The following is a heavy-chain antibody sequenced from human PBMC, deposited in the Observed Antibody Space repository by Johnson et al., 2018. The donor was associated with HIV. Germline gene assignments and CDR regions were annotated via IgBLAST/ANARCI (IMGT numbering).Heavy chain of an antibody. CDR2: ISYDGHIK. J-gene: IGHJ3*02. D-gene: IGHD5-12*01. CDR3: ARVGVGGYSADGAFDI. V-gene: IGHV3-30*04. CDR1: GFTFKNYA. Sequence: QVQLVESGGGVVQPGRSLRLSCAASGFTFKNYAMHWVRQAPGERLEWVAVISYDGHIKYYAASVKGRFTISRDNSKSTLYLQINSRRAEDAAVFYCARVGVGGYSADGAFDIWGQGTMVTVSS.